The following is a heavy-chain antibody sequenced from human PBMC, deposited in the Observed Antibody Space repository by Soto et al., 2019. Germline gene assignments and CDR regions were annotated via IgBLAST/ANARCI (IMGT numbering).Heavy chain of an antibody. CDR2: ISGSGGST. CDR3: VKASRVVVVITTFNY. J-gene: IGHJ4*02. CDR1: GFTFSSYA. D-gene: IGHD3-22*01. Sequence: GGSLRLSCAASGFTFSSYAMSWVRQAPGKGLEWVSAISGSGGSTYYADSVKGRFTISRDNSKNTLYLQMNSLRAEDTAVYYCVKASRVVVVITTFNYWGQGTLVTVSS. V-gene: IGHV3-23*01.